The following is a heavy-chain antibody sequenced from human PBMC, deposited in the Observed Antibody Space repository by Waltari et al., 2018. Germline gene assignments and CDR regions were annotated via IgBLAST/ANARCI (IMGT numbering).Heavy chain of an antibody. Sequence: QVHLQESGPGLVKPSETLSLTCTVSGGSTTNYYWSWIRQAPGKGLEWIGYIYYTGSANYRPSLKSRVTIPLDTSKNQFSLKLTPVTAADTAVYYCARQARIDGINVWGQGTTVTVSS. J-gene: IGHJ6*02. CDR1: GGSTTNYY. CDR3: ARQARIDGINV. D-gene: IGHD1-26*01. V-gene: IGHV4-59*08. CDR2: IYYTGSA.